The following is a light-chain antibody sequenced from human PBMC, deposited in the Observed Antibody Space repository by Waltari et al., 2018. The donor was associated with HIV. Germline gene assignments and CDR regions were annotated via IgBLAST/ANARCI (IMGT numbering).Light chain of an antibody. V-gene: IGLV2-11*01. J-gene: IGLJ1*01. CDR3: CSYAGSYTFV. Sequence: QSALTQPPSVSGSPRQPVPIPCTGPSSDVGGYKSVSWYQKHPSKAPKLIIYDVSKRPSGVPDRFSGSKSGNTASLTISGLQAEDEADYYCCSYAGSYTFVFGTGTKVTVL. CDR2: DVS. CDR1: SSDVGGYKS.